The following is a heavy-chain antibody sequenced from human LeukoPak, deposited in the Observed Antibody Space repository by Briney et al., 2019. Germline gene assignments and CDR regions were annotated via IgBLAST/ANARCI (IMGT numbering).Heavy chain of an antibody. V-gene: IGHV3-30*02. CDR1: GFTFSSYG. CDR3: AKSARGRGIAVAGTPTWYFDL. CDR2: IRYDGSNK. J-gene: IGHJ2*01. Sequence: PGGSLRLSCAASGFTFSSYGMHWVRQAPGKGLEWVAFIRYDGSNKYYADFVKGRFTISRDNSKNTLYLQMNSLRAEDTAVYYCAKSARGRGIAVAGTPTWYFDLWGRGTLVTVSS. D-gene: IGHD6-19*01.